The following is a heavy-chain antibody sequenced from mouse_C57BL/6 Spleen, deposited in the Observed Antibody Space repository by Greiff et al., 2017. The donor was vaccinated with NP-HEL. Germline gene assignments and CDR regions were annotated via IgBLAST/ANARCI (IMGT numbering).Heavy chain of an antibody. V-gene: IGHV1-59*01. J-gene: IGHJ3*01. CDR3: ASLGGYYYGSRSGFED. D-gene: IGHD1-1*01. CDR1: GYTFTSYW. Sequence: VQLQQPGAELVRPGTSVKLSCKASGYTFTSYWMHWVKQRPGQGLEWIGVIDPSDSYTNYNQKFKGKATLTVDTSSSTAYMQLSSLTSEDSAVYYCASLGGYYYGSRSGFEDWGQGTMVTVSA. CDR2: IDPSDSYT.